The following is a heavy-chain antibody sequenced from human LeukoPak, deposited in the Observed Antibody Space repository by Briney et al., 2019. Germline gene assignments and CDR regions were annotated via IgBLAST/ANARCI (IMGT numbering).Heavy chain of an antibody. D-gene: IGHD2-2*01. J-gene: IGHJ6*03. CDR2: IYTSGST. Sequence: PSETLSLTCTVSGGSISSYYWSWIRQPAGKGLEWIGRIYTSGSTNYNPSLKSRVTMSVDTSKNQFSLKLSSVTAADTAVYYCARSIPAAMTGYYYYYMDVWGKGTTVTVSS. CDR3: ARSIPAAMTGYYYYYMDV. V-gene: IGHV4-4*07. CDR1: GGSISSYY.